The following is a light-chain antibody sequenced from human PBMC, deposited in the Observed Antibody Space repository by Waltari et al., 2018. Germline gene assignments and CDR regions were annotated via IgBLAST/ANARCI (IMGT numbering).Light chain of an antibody. CDR1: RGNIDINY. CDR2: EDR. J-gene: IGLJ7*01. V-gene: IGLV6-57*01. CDR3: QSYDDSNHVV. Sequence: NFMLTQPHSASESPGKTVTISCTRSRGNIDINYVQWYQQRPGSSPTTVIFEDRQRPSGVPDRFSGSIDSSSNSASLTISGLKTEDEADYYCQSYDDSNHVVFGEGTRLTVL.